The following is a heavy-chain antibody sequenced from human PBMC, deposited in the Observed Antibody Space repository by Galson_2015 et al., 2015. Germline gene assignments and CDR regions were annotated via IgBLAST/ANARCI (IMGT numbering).Heavy chain of an antibody. CDR2: ISYDGSNK. CDR3: ARVEILTGYYEGGFDY. D-gene: IGHD3-9*01. CDR1: GFTFSSYA. Sequence: SLRLSCAASGFTFSSYAMHWVRQAPGKGLEWVAVISYDGSNKYYAHSVKGRFTISRDNSKNTLYLQMNSLRAEDTAVYYCARVEILTGYYEGGFDYWGQGTLVTVSS. J-gene: IGHJ4*02. V-gene: IGHV3-30-3*01.